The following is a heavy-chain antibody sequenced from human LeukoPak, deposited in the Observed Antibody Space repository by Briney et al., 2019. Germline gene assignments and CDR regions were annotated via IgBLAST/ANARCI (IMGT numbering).Heavy chain of an antibody. D-gene: IGHD6-13*01. CDR2: TNSDGSST. CDR3: AGECSSSWCCLDY. Sequence: GGSLRLSCAASGFTFSSYWMSWVRQAPRKGLVWVPRTNSDGSSTTYADSVKGRFSISRDNAKNTLYLQMNSLGAEATAVYYCAGECSSSWCCLDYWGQGTQVTVSS. V-gene: IGHV3-74*01. J-gene: IGHJ4*02. CDR1: GFTFSSYW.